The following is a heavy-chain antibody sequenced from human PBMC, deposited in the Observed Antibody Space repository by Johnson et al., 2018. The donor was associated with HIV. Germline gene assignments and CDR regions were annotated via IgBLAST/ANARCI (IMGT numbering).Heavy chain of an antibody. CDR3: ARQGWVATAHVGAFDI. V-gene: IGHV3-30-3*01. J-gene: IGHJ3*02. CDR1: GFTFSSYA. CDR2: ISYDGSNK. Sequence: VQLVESGGGVVQPGRSLRFSCAASGFTFSSYAMHWVRQAPGKGLEWVAVISYDGSNKYYADSVKGRFTISRDNSKNTLYLQMNSLRAEDTAVYYCARQGWVATAHVGAFDIWGQGTMVTVSS. D-gene: IGHD2-21*02.